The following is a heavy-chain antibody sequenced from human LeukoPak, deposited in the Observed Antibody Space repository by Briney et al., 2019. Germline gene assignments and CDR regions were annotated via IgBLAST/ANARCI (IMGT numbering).Heavy chain of an antibody. CDR1: GFTVSDAW. J-gene: IGHJ4*02. Sequence: GGSLRLSCAASGFTVSDAWMNWVRQAPGKGLEWVGRINRKIDGGTIDYAAPVKGRFTISRDDSKNTLYLQINSLKTDDTAVYFCTGKGNLGQGTLVTVSS. CDR2: INRKIDGGTI. V-gene: IGHV3-15*01. D-gene: IGHD3-10*01. CDR3: TGKGN.